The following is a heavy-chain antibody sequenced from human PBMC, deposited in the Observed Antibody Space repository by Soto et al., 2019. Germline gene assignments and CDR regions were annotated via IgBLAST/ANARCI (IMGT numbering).Heavy chain of an antibody. CDR2: IKSKADGETI. Sequence: EVQLVESGGDLVTPGGSLRLSCATSGFTFSSAWMSWVRQAPGEGLEWVGRIKSKADGETIEYAAPVKGRFTISRDDSKATVFLQMNSLKAEDTAIYYCAADIPPPQGPSYPIDHWGQGTLVTVSS. D-gene: IGHD1-26*01. CDR3: AADIPPPQGPSYPIDH. CDR1: GFTFSSAW. J-gene: IGHJ4*02. V-gene: IGHV3-15*01.